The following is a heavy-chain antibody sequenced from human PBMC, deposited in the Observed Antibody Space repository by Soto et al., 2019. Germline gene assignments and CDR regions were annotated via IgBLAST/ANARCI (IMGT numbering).Heavy chain of an antibody. V-gene: IGHV3-33*01. D-gene: IGHD3-10*01. CDR3: ARAPGAGIRGAPIGRYYGMDV. J-gene: IGHJ6*02. CDR1: GLTFSSYG. Sequence: GGSLRLSCAASGLTFSSYGMHWVRQAPGKGLEWVAVIWYDGSNKYYADSVKGRFTISRDNSKNTLYLQMNSLRAEDTAVYYCARAPGAGIRGAPIGRYYGMDVWGQGTTVTVSS. CDR2: IWYDGSNK.